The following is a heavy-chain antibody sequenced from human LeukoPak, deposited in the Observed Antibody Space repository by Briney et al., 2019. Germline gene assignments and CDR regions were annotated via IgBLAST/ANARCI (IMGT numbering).Heavy chain of an antibody. CDR2: ISGSSDYI. V-gene: IGHV3-21*01. Sequence: GGSLRLSCAASGFTFSSYSMNWVRQAPGKGLEWVSSISGSSDYIYYADSLKGRFTISRDNAKNSLYLQMNSLRAEDTAVYYCAREEGGAGLYGFDIWGQGTMVTVSS. D-gene: IGHD1-26*01. J-gene: IGHJ3*02. CDR1: GFTFSSYS. CDR3: AREEGGAGLYGFDI.